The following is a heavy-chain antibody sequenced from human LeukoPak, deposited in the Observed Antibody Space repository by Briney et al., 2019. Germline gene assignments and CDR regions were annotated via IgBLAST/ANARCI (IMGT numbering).Heavy chain of an antibody. D-gene: IGHD2-2*01. V-gene: IGHV1-69*05. J-gene: IGHJ6*03. CDR1: GGTFSSYA. CDR3: AAREKYQLLSDYYYYYYMDV. Sequence: ASVKVSCKASGGTFSSYAISWVRRAPGQGLEWMGGIIPIFGTANYAQKFQGRVTITTDESTSTAYMELSSLRSEDTAVYYCAAREKYQLLSDYYYYYYMDVWGKGTTVTVSS. CDR2: IIPIFGTA.